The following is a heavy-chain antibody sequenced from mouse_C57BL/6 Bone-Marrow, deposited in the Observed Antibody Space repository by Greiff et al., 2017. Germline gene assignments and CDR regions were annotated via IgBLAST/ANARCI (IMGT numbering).Heavy chain of an antibody. Sequence: QVQLQQPGAELVMPGASVKLSCKASGYTFTSYWMHWVKQRPGQGLEWIGEIDPSDSYTNYNQKFKGKSTLTVDKSSSTAYMQLSSLTSEDSAVYYCASDYGSSFAYWGQGTLVTVSA. V-gene: IGHV1-69*01. J-gene: IGHJ3*01. CDR2: IDPSDSYT. D-gene: IGHD1-1*01. CDR1: GYTFTSYW. CDR3: ASDYGSSFAY.